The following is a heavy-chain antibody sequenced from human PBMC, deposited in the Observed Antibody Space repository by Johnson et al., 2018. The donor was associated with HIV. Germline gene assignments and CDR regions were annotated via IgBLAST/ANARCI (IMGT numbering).Heavy chain of an antibody. Sequence: VQLVESGGGVVQPGRSLRLSCAASGFTFDDYGMSWVRQAPGKGLEWVSYISSSGSTIYYADSVKGRFTISRDNSRNTLYLHLNSLRAVDTAVYYCARVRIGRENAFDIWGQGTMVTVSS. D-gene: IGHD1-26*01. CDR2: ISSSGSTI. V-gene: IGHV3-48*01. CDR1: GFTFDDYG. CDR3: ARVRIGRENAFDI. J-gene: IGHJ3*02.